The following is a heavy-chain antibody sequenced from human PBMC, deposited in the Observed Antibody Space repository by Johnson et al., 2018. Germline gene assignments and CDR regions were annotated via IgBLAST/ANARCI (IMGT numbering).Heavy chain of an antibody. Sequence: VQLQESGGGLVQRGGSLRLSCAASGFTFSRYAMNWVRQAPGKGLEWVSGITGSGATTYYADSVQGRFTIARDNSKNTLTLEMDRLRAADAAVCSCAKGSEGAYTSMVVGVDDGGRGALVTVSS. CDR1: GFTFSRYA. V-gene: IGHV3-23*01. D-gene: IGHD5-18*01. CDR2: ITGSGATT. J-gene: IGHJ4*02. CDR3: AKGSEGAYTSMVVGVDD.